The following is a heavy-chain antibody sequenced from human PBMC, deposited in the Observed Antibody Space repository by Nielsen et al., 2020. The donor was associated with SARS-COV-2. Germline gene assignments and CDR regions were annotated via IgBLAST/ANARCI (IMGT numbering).Heavy chain of an antibody. V-gene: IGHV4-31*02. J-gene: IGHJ5*02. D-gene: IGHD6-6*01. CDR2: IYYSGST. Sequence: WIRQPPGKGLEWIGYIYYSGSTYYNPSLKSRVTISVDTSKNQFSLKLSSVTAADTAVYYCARGSRWFDPWGQGTLVTVSS. CDR3: ARGSRWFDP.